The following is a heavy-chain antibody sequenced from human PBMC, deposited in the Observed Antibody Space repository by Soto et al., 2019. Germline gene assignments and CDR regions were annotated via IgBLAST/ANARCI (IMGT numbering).Heavy chain of an antibody. V-gene: IGHV1-3*01. CDR1: GYTFTRYA. CDR3: ARTRGMCGGVIHYYYYGMDV. J-gene: IGHJ6*02. CDR2: LNAGNGNT. Sequence: ASVKVSCKASGYTFTRYAMHWVRQAPGQRLEWMGWLNAGNGNTKYSQKFQGRVTITRDTSASTAYMELRSLRSEDTAVYYCARTRGMCGGVIHYYYYGMDVWGQGTTVTVSS. D-gene: IGHD3-3*01.